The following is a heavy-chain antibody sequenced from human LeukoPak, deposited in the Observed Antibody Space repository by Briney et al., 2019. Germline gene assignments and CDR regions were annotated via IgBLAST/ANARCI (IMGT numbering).Heavy chain of an antibody. D-gene: IGHD2-15*01. CDR2: IYYSGST. CDR3: ARGWQLLYGMDV. J-gene: IGHJ6*02. CDR1: GGSISSYY. Sequence: SETPSLTCTVSGGSISSYYWSWIRQPPGKGLEWIGYIYYSGSTNYNPSLKSRVTISVDTSKNQFSLKLSSVTAADTAVYYCARGWQLLYGMDVWGQGTTVTVSS. V-gene: IGHV4-59*01.